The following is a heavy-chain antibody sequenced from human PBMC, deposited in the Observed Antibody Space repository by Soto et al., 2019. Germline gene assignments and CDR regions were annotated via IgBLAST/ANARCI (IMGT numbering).Heavy chain of an antibody. J-gene: IGHJ4*02. CDR3: AKDAVYNDGLWLVAN. Sequence: GGSLRLSCAASGFSFSRYAMMWVRQAPGKGQEWVAGMTGSGGDIRYADSVKGRFTISKDNSKNTLYLQMNSLGAEDTAIYYCAKDAVYNDGLWLVANWGQGTLVAVSS. V-gene: IGHV3-23*01. CDR2: MTGSGGDI. CDR1: GFSFSRYA. D-gene: IGHD5-12*01.